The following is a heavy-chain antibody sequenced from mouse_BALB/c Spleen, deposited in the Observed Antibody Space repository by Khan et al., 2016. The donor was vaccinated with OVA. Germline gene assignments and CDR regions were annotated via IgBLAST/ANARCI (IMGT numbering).Heavy chain of an antibody. CDR3: TRLVQKNWLAY. CDR1: GYSFTTYY. J-gene: IGHJ3*01. D-gene: IGHD1-1*02. CDR2: LDPFNGNT. Sequence: VQLQQSGPELMKPGASVKISCKASGYSFTTYYMHWVQQRHGKSLEWIGSLDPFNGNTNYNQNFRGQATMTVDTPSSPVSMPLSSLTSEDSAVLYYTRLVQKNWLAYWRQGTQVTVSA. V-gene: IGHV1S135*01.